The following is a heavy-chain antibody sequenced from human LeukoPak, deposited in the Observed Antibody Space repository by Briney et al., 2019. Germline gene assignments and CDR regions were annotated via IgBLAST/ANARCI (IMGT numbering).Heavy chain of an antibody. J-gene: IGHJ4*02. D-gene: IGHD2-15*01. Sequence: SETLSLTCTVSGGSISDFYWSWIRQPPGTGLEWIGYMYYTGSTNYKPSLKRRVPISLDTSKNQFSLNLNSVTPADTAVYYCARGWCSGGSCYDYWGQGTRVTVSS. V-gene: IGHV4-59*01. CDR3: ARGWCSGGSCYDY. CDR1: GGSISDFY. CDR2: MYYTGST.